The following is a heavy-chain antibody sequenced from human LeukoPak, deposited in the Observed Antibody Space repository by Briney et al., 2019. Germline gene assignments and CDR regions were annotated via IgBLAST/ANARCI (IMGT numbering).Heavy chain of an antibody. Sequence: GGSLRLSCAASGFTFSNAWMSWVRQAPGKGLEWISYISSTSKTIYYADSVKGRFTISRDNAKNSLYLQMNSLRAEDTAVYYCAELGITMIGGVWGKGTTVTISS. J-gene: IGHJ6*04. V-gene: IGHV3-48*04. CDR1: GFTFSNAW. CDR2: ISSTSKTI. CDR3: AELGITMIGGV. D-gene: IGHD3-10*02.